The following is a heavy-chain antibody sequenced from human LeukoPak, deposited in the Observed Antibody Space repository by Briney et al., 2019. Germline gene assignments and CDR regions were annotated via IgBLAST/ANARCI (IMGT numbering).Heavy chain of an antibody. CDR2: ISSSSSYI. CDR1: GFTFSSYS. Sequence: PGGSLRLSCAASGFTFSSYSMNWVRQAPGKGLEWVSSISSSSSYIYFADSVKGRFTISRDNAKNSLYLQMNSLRAEDTAVYYWASLHEGSDGSGSYYINYWGQGTLVTVSS. V-gene: IGHV3-21*01. D-gene: IGHD3-10*01. J-gene: IGHJ4*02. CDR3: ASLHEGSDGSGSYYINY.